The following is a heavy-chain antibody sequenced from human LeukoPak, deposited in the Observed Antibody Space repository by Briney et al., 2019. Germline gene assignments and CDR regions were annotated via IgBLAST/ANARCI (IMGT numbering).Heavy chain of an antibody. CDR1: GFTFSSYW. CDR2: IKQDGSEK. CDR3: ARDLKYCSSTSCCYYYYMDV. V-gene: IGHV3-7*01. Sequence: PGGSLRLSCAASGFTFSSYWMSWVRQAPGKGLEWVANIKQDGSEKYYVDSVKGRFTISRDNAKNSLYLQMNSLRAEDTAVYYCARDLKYCSSTSCCYYYYMDVWGKGTTVTVSS. D-gene: IGHD2-2*01. J-gene: IGHJ6*03.